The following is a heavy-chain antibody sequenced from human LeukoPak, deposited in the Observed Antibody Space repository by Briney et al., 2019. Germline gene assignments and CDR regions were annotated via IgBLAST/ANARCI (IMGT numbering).Heavy chain of an antibody. D-gene: IGHD3-10*01. CDR1: GGSISSGSYY. CDR3: ARVYYYGSGSYYYFDY. Sequence: SETLSLTCTVSGGSISSGSYYWSWIRQPAGKGLEWIGRIYTSGSTNYNPSLKSRVTISVDTSKNQFSLKLSSVTAADTAVYYCARVYYYGSGSYYYFDYWGQGTLVTVSS. CDR2: IYTSGST. J-gene: IGHJ4*02. V-gene: IGHV4-61*02.